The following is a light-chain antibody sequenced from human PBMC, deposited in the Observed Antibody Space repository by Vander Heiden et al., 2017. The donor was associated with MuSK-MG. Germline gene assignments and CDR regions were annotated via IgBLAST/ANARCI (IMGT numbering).Light chain of an antibody. CDR3: QQYDSTPMYT. V-gene: IGKV4-1*01. CDR1: QSVLYSSNNKNY. Sequence: DIVMTQSPNSLAVSLGERATINRKSSQSVLYSSNNKNYLAWYQQKPGQRPKLLIYWASTREAGVPDRFSGSGSGTDFTLTISSLQAEDVAVYYCQQYDSTPMYTFGQGTKLEIK. CDR2: WAS. J-gene: IGKJ2*01.